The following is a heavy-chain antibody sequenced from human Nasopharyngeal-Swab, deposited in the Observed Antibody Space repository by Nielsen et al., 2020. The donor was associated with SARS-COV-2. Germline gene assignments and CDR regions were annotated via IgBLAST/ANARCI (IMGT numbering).Heavy chain of an antibody. CDR1: GGFFRGFY. Sequence: SETLSLTCAVYGGFFRGFYWSWIRQPPGKGLEWIGEINDSGSTNYNPSLTSRVTMSVDTSKSQFSLKLNSVTAADTAVYYCARGLRKVPIFPASQYYFDYWGQGTLATVSS. V-gene: IGHV4-34*01. CDR2: INDSGST. J-gene: IGHJ4*02. D-gene: IGHD3-9*01. CDR3: ARGLRKVPIFPASQYYFDY.